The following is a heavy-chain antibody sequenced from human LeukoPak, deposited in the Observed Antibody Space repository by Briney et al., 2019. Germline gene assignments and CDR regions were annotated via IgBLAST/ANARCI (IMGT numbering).Heavy chain of an antibody. J-gene: IGHJ4*02. V-gene: IGHV3-21*01. CDR2: ISSSSSYI. CDR3: ARDHCTNGVCYGPPAGY. CDR1: GFTFSSYS. Sequence: GGPLRLSCAASGFTFSSYSMNWVRQAPGKGLEWVSSISSSSSYIYYADSVKGRFTISRDNAKNSLYLQMNSLRAEDTAVYYCARDHCTNGVCYGPPAGYWGQGTLVTVSS. D-gene: IGHD2-8*01.